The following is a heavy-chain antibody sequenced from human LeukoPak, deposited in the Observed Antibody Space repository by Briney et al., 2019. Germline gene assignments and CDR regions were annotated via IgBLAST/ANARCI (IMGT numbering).Heavy chain of an antibody. D-gene: IGHD3-9*01. CDR2: IIPILGIA. V-gene: IGHV1-69*04. CDR1: GGTFSSYA. CDR3: ARELRYFDWLQEDYYYYGMDV. J-gene: IGHJ6*02. Sequence: SVTVSCKASGGTFSSYAISWVRQAPGQGLEWMGRIIPILGIANYAQKFQGRVTITADKSTSTAYMELSSLRSEDTAVYYCARELRYFDWLQEDYYYYGMDVWGQGTTVTVSS.